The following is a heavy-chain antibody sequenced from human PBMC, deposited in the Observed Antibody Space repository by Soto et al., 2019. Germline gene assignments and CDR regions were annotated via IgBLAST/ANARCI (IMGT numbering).Heavy chain of an antibody. CDR2: IYYSGST. V-gene: IGHV4-31*03. D-gene: IGHD3-22*01. J-gene: IGHJ3*02. CDR1: GGSISSGGYY. Sequence: SETLSLTCTVSGGSISSGGYYWSWIRQHPGKGLEWIGYIYYSGSTYYNPSLKSRVTISVDTSKNQFSLKLSSVTAADTAVYYCARLAYYYDSSGYPHAFDIWGQGTMVTVSS. CDR3: ARLAYYYDSSGYPHAFDI.